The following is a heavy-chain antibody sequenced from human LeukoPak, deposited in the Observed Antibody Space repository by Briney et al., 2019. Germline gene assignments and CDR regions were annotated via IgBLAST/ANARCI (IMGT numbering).Heavy chain of an antibody. CDR2: IIPALGAA. V-gene: IGHV1-69*13. D-gene: IGHD3-22*01. Sequence: ASVKVSCKASGGTFSSDAISWVRQAPGQGLEWMGGIIPALGAANYAQKFQGRVTITADESTSTAYMELSSLRSEDTAVYYCARGREITLIATRYYFDYWGQGTLVTVSS. CDR3: ARGREITLIATRYYFDY. CDR1: GGTFSSDA. J-gene: IGHJ4*02.